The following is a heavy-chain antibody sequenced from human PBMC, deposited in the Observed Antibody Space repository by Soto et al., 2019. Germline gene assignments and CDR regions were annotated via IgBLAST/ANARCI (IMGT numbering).Heavy chain of an antibody. CDR2: IYYSGST. V-gene: IGHV4-30-4*01. CDR3: ARAGIASSGYYSDY. D-gene: IGHD3-22*01. J-gene: IGHJ4*02. CDR1: GGSISSGDYY. Sequence: SETLSLTCTVSGGSISSGDYYWSWIRQPPGKGLEWIGYIYYSGSTYYNPSLKSRVTISVDTSKNQFSLKLSSVTAADTAVYYCARAGIASSGYYSDYWGQGTLVTVSS.